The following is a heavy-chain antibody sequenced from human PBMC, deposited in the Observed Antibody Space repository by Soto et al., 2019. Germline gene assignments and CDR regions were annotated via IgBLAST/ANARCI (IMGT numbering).Heavy chain of an antibody. CDR1: GGTFSSYA. J-gene: IGHJ5*02. CDR2: IIPIFGTA. V-gene: IGHV1-69*13. CDR3: AAIAARPGWFDP. D-gene: IGHD6-6*01. Sequence: SVKVSCKASGGTFSSYAISWVRQAPGQGLEWMGGIIPIFGTANYAQKFQGRVTITADESTSTAYMELSSLRSEDTAVYYCAAIAARPGWFDPWGQGTLVTVSS.